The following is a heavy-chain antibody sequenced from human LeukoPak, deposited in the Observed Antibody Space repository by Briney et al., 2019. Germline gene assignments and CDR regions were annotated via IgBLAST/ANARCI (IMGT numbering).Heavy chain of an antibody. CDR1: GFTFSSYW. J-gene: IGHJ4*02. Sequence: GGSLRLSCAASGFTFSSYWMSWVRQAPGKGLEWISYISASGSGIYYADSVRGRFTVSRDNAENSLYLQMNSLRAEDMAVYYCARETAHCGGDCYDYWGQGTLVTVSS. V-gene: IGHV3-48*04. CDR3: ARETAHCGGDCYDY. D-gene: IGHD2-21*02. CDR2: ISASGSGI.